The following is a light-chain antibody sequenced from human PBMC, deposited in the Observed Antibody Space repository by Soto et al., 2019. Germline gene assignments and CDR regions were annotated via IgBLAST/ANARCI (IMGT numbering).Light chain of an antibody. V-gene: IGKV1-5*03. CDR3: QQYNGERG. J-gene: IGKJ1*01. CDR1: QSISDW. CDR2: KAS. Sequence: DIQMTQSPSTLSASVGDRVTITCRASQSISDWLAWYQQKPGKAPKLLIYKASSLESGVPARFSGRGPGTEFTLTISSLQADDFATYYCQQYNGERGFGQGTKVDIK.